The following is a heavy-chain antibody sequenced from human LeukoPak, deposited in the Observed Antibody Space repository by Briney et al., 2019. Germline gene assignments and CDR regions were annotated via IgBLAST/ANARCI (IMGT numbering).Heavy chain of an antibody. CDR1: VHTVCRYG. CDR2: VCGYNGNT. CDR3: ATGYPKRRPSDMLTVPLFDY. D-gene: IGHD3-9*01. Sequence: ASVKVSCKTSVHTVCRYGFCRVRQAPRPGLEWMGRVCGYNGNTKFEETFQDRLTMTTATSTNTAYMELPSLRSADTATYYCATGYPKRRPSDMLTVPLFDYWGQGSLVIVSS. J-gene: IGHJ4*02. V-gene: IGHV1-18*01.